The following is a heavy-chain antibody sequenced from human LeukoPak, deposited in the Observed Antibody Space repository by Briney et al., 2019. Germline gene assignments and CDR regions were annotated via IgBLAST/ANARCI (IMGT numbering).Heavy chain of an antibody. CDR1: GYTFTSYG. CDR2: ISAYNGNT. V-gene: IGHV1-18*01. CDR3: ARDRESGYDPDY. J-gene: IGHJ4*02. D-gene: IGHD5-12*01. Sequence: ASVKVSCKASGYTFTSYGICWVRQAPGQGLEWMGWISAYNGNTNYAQKLQGRVTMTTDTSTSTAYMELRSLRSDDTAVYYCARDRESGYDPDYWGQGTLVTVSS.